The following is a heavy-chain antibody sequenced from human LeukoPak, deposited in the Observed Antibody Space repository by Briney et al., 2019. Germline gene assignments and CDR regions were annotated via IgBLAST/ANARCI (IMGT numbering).Heavy chain of an antibody. CDR1: GFSLRTSGVG. CDR2: IYWNDDY. Sequence: ESGPTLVNPTQTLTLTCTFSGFSLRTSGVGVGWIRQPPGRALEWPALIYWNDDYRYSPSLKSRLTITKDTSKNQVVLTMTNMDPVDTATYYCARVLGPLRGDYWGQGTLVTVSS. J-gene: IGHJ4*02. D-gene: IGHD3-10*01. V-gene: IGHV2-5*01. CDR3: ARVLGPLRGDY.